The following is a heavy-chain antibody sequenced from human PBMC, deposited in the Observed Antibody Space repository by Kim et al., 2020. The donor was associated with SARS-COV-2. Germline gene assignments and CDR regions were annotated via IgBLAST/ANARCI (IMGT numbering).Heavy chain of an antibody. CDR2: IYSGGST. CDR3: ARIPADDYGGNSDWYFDL. V-gene: IGHV3-53*04. J-gene: IGHJ2*01. Sequence: GGSLRLSCAASGFTVSSNYMSWVRQAPGKGLEWVSVIYSGGSTYYADSVKGRFTISRHNSKNTLYLQMNSLRAEDTAVYYCARIPADDYGGNSDWYFDLWGRGTLVTVSS. D-gene: IGHD4-17*01. CDR1: GFTVSSNY.